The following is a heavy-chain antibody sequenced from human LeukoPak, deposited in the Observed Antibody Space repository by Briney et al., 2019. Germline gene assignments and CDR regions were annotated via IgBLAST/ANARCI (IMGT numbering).Heavy chain of an antibody. Sequence: SETLSLTCTVSGGSISSGGYYWSWIRQHPGKGLEWIGYIYYSGSTYYNPSLKSRVTISVDTSKNQFSLKLSSVTAADTAVYYCARGAVKLRHDSAFDYWGQGTLVTVSS. CDR3: ARGAVKLRHDSAFDY. V-gene: IGHV4-31*03. D-gene: IGHD3-3*01. CDR2: IYYSGST. J-gene: IGHJ4*02. CDR1: GGSISSGGYY.